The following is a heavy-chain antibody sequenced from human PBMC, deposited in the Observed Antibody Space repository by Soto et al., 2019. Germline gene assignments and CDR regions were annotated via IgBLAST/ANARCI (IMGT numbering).Heavy chain of an antibody. V-gene: IGHV3-21*01. J-gene: IGHJ4*02. Sequence: EVQLVESGGGLVKPGGSLRLSCAASGFTFSSYSMNWVRQAPGKGLEWVSSISSSSSYIYYADSVKGRFTISRDNAKNSLYLQMNSLRAEDTAVYYCARDRTPYCSSTSCYAPLDYWGQGTLVTVSS. D-gene: IGHD2-2*01. CDR2: ISSSSSYI. CDR3: ARDRTPYCSSTSCYAPLDY. CDR1: GFTFSSYS.